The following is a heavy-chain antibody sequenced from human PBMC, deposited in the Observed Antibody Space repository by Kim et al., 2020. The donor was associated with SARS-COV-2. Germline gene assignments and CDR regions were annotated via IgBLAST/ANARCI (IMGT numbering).Heavy chain of an antibody. CDR3: ARHGCTGGFCYIDP. D-gene: IGHD2-8*02. CDR2: ISYTGPT. V-gene: IGHV4-39*01. Sequence: SETLSLTCTVSGGSISSSDYYWGWIRQPPGKGLEWIGSISYTGPTYYNPSLKSRVTLSIDTSKNQFSLKLTSVTDATVYYCARHGCTGGFCYIDPWGQGTLVTVSS. CDR1: GGSISSSDYY. J-gene: IGHJ5*02.